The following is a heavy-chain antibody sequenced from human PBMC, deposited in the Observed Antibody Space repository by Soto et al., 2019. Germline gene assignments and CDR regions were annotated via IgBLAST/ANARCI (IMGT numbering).Heavy chain of an antibody. CDR3: ARVSSDGYDWIFGY. CDR2: IYYSGRT. D-gene: IGHD5-12*01. J-gene: IGHJ4*02. Sequence: SETLSLTCTVSGGSISSGDYYWRWIRQPPGKGLEWIGYIYYSGRTYYNPSLKSRVTISVDTSKNQFSLKLSSVTAADTAVYYCARVSSDGYDWIFGYWGQGTLVTVSS. V-gene: IGHV4-30-4*01. CDR1: GGSISSGDYY.